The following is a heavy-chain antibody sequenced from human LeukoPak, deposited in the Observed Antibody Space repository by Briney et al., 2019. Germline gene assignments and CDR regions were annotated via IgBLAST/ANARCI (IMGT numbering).Heavy chain of an antibody. CDR2: IYHSGST. V-gene: IGHV4-30-2*01. J-gene: IGHJ4*02. D-gene: IGHD2-2*01. CDR1: GRSLSSGGYY. Sequence: SETLSVTCAVSGRSLSSGGYYWSWIRQPPGKGLEWFRYIYHSGSTYYHPSLKSRVTISVDRSKNQFSLKLSSVTAADTAVYYRARSSTSSTWSFDYWGQGTLVTVSS. CDR3: ARSSTSSTWSFDY.